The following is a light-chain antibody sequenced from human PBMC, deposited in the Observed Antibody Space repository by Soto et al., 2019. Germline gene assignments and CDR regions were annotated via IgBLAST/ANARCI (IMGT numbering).Light chain of an antibody. CDR1: QSVSSTY. Sequence: EIVLTQSPGTLSSSPGERATLFCRASQSVSSTYFAGYQQKPGQAPRLLIYGASSRATGIPVRFSGSGSGTEFALTSSSLQSEDFAFYYCKQYTNWPSWTCGEGTNVGIK. V-gene: IGKV3-15*01. J-gene: IGKJ1*01. CDR2: GAS. CDR3: KQYTNWPSWT.